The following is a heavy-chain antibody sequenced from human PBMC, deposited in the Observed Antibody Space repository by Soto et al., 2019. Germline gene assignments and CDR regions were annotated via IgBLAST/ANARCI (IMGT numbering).Heavy chain of an antibody. D-gene: IGHD3-22*01. Sequence: ASVKVSCKASGYTFTGYYMHWVRHAPGQGLEWMGWINPNSGGTNYAQKFQGWVTMTRDTSISTAYMELSRLRSDDTAVYYCARDLPGDYYDSSGYYPTLVNGMDVWGQGTTVTVSS. J-gene: IGHJ6*02. CDR2: INPNSGGT. CDR1: GYTFTGYY. CDR3: ARDLPGDYYDSSGYYPTLVNGMDV. V-gene: IGHV1-2*04.